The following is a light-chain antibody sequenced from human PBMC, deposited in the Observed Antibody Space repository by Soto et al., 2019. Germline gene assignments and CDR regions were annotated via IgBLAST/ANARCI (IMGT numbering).Light chain of an antibody. J-gene: IGKJ5*01. CDR3: QQYGSSLT. CDR1: QSVSTN. Sequence: EIVMTQSPATLSVSPGERATLSCRASQSVSTNLAWYQQKPGQAPRLLIYDASNRATGIPARFSGSGSGTDFTLTISRLEPEDFAVYYCQQYGSSLTFGQGTRLEIK. CDR2: DAS. V-gene: IGKV3-20*01.